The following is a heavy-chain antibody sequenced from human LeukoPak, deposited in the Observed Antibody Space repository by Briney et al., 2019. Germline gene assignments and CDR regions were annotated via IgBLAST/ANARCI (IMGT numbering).Heavy chain of an antibody. CDR3: AREYRRTKAIAGAGTLGY. CDR1: GGSFSGYY. Sequence: SETLSLTCAVYGGSFSGYYWSWIRQPPGKGLEWIGEINHSGSTNYNPSLKSRVTISVDTSKNQFSLKLSSVTAADTAVYYCAREYRRTKAIAGAGTLGYWGQGTLVTVSS. D-gene: IGHD6-13*01. CDR2: INHSGST. V-gene: IGHV4-34*01. J-gene: IGHJ4*02.